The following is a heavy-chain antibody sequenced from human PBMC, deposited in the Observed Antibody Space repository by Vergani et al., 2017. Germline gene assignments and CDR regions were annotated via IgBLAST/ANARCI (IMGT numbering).Heavy chain of an antibody. Sequence: QVQLVQSGAEVKKPGASVKVSCKASGYTFTSYGISWVRQAPGQGLEWMGWISAYNGNTNYAQKLQGRVTMTTDTSTSTAYMELRSLRSDDTAVYYCARCVCYCSGTSCFKLELGYYYYMDVWGKGTTVTVSS. CDR3: ARCVCYCSGTSCFKLELGYYYYMDV. D-gene: IGHD2-2*01. CDR1: GYTFTSYG. J-gene: IGHJ6*03. CDR2: ISAYNGNT. V-gene: IGHV1-18*01.